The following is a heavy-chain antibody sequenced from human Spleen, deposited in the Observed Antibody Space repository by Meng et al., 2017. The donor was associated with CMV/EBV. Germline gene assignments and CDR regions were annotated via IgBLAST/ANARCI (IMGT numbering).Heavy chain of an antibody. V-gene: IGHV4-4*07. CDR3: ATGSGDFDH. CDR1: GGYIKNWF. J-gene: IGHJ4*02. D-gene: IGHD1-26*01. Sequence: QVQLQESGPGLVKPSETLSLTCTVSGGYIKNWFGSWIRQPAGKKLEWIGRVYINDNTNYNPSFRSRVIMSVDASNNQFSLKLTSVTAADTAVYYCATGSGDFDHWGQGTLVTVSS. CDR2: VYINDNT.